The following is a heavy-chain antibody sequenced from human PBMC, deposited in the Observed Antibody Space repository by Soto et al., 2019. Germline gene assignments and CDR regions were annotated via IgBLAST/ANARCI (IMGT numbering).Heavy chain of an antibody. CDR1: EFTFSGRS. D-gene: IGHD3-10*01. CDR2: IAKVGTDS. J-gene: IGHJ6*03. Sequence: EVQLVESGGGLVQPGGSLRLSCAASEFTFSGRSVHWVRQAPGKGLVWVPGIAKVGTDSTYADSVKGRFTSSRDNAKNTVYLQVVSLRAEDTAVYYCARGWFGPDVWGNGTRVTVSS. CDR3: ARGWFGPDV. V-gene: IGHV3-74*01.